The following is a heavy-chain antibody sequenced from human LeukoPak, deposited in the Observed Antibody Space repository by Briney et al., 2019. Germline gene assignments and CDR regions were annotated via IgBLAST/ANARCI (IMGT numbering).Heavy chain of an antibody. CDR2: ISSSGSTK. V-gene: IGHV3-48*04. J-gene: IGHJ4*02. CDR3: ARSGPGYYDSANYYRFDY. D-gene: IGHD3-22*01. Sequence: PGGSLRLSCAASGFTFSSFGMHWVRQAPGKGLEWVSHISSSGSTKHYADSVKGRFTISRDNTENSLYLQINSLRAEDTAVYYCARSGPGYYDSANYYRFDYWGQGTLVTVSS. CDR1: GFTFSSFG.